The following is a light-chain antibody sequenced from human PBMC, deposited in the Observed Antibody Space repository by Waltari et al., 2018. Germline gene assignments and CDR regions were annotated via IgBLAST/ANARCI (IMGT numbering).Light chain of an antibody. Sequence: SYEMTQPLSASVALGLTSRITCGGNKIGSNTVHWYQQESGQAPVLVIYRNTNRPPGIPERFSGSNSGNTATLTISRAQAGDEADYYCQVWDSSTVVFGGGTKLTVL. CDR2: RNT. J-gene: IGLJ3*02. CDR3: QVWDSSTVV. V-gene: IGLV3-9*01. CDR1: KIGSNT.